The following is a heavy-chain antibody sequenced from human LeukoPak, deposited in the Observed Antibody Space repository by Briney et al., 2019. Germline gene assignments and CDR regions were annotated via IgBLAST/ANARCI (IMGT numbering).Heavy chain of an antibody. D-gene: IGHD3-9*01. J-gene: IGHJ5*02. CDR2: IYPGDSDT. V-gene: IGHV5-51*01. Sequence: GESLKISCKGSGYSFSNYWIGWVRQMPGKGLEWMGIIYPGDSDTRYSPSFQGQVTISADKSISTAYPQWSSLKASDTAMYYCARGKYSDVLTGYYNNNWFDPWGQGTLVTVSS. CDR1: GYSFSNYW. CDR3: ARGKYSDVLTGYYNNNWFDP.